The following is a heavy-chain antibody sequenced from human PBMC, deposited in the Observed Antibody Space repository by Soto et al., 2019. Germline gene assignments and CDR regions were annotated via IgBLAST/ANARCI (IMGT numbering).Heavy chain of an antibody. V-gene: IGHV1-46*01. CDR1: GYTFTSYY. CDR3: ARVITMVRGAESYFDY. CDR2: INPSGGST. Sequence: GASVKVSCKASGYTFTSYYMHWVRQAPGQGLEWMGIINPSGGSTSYAQKFQGRVTMTRDTSTSTVYMELSSLRSEDTAVYYCARVITMVRGAESYFDYWGQGTLVTVSS. J-gene: IGHJ4*02. D-gene: IGHD3-10*01.